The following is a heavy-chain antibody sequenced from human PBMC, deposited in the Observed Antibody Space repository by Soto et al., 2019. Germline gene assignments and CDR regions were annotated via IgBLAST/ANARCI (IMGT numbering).Heavy chain of an antibody. CDR1: GYSFPSYW. CDR2: IYTSDSDT. V-gene: IGHV5-51*01. D-gene: IGHD5-18*01. CDR3: ASAMKYSYGYL. J-gene: IGHJ4*02. Sequence: PGESLKISCKGSGYSFPSYWIAWVRKMPWKGLEWMGIIYTSDSDTRYSPSFQGQVTISVDKSISTAYLQWSSLKASDTAIYYCASAMKYSYGYLWGQGTLVTVSS.